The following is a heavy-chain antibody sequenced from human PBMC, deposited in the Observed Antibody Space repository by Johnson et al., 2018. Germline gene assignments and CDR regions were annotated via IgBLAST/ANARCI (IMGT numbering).Heavy chain of an antibody. D-gene: IGHD1-14*01. CDR1: GFTFSSYA. J-gene: IGHJ3*02. V-gene: IGHV3-30-3*01. Sequence: QVQLVQSGGGVVQPGRSLRLSCAASGFTFSSYAMHWVRQAPGKGLEWVAVISYDGSKKYYADSVKGRFTISRDNSKNTLYLQMNSLRAEDTAVYNGGSRYLNEAFDIWGQVTMVTVSS. CDR3: GSRYLNEAFDI. CDR2: ISYDGSKK.